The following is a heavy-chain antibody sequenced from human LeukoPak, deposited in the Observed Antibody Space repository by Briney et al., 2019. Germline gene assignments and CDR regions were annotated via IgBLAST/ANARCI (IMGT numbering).Heavy chain of an antibody. J-gene: IGHJ4*02. CDR2: ISSSGSTI. CDR1: GFTFSSYS. V-gene: IGHV3-48*01. D-gene: IGHD6-19*01. CDR3: ARSRSGWYFDY. Sequence: GGSLRLSCEASGFTFSSYSMNWVRQAPGKGLEWLSYISSSGSTIYYADSVKGRFTISRGNAKNSLYLQMSSLRAEDTAVYYCARSRSGWYFDYWGQGTLVTVSS.